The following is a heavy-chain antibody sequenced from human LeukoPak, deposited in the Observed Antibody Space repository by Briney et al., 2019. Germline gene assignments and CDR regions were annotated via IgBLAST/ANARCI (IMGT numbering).Heavy chain of an antibody. V-gene: IGHV3-30*18. CDR3: AKDGYSSAWYFDWIDY. Sequence: GRSLRLSCAASGFTFSSYGMHWVRQAPGKGLEWVAVISYDGSNKEYADSVKGRFTISRDNSQNTLDLQMNSLRVEDTAIYYCAKDGYSSAWYFDWIDYWGPGTLVTVSS. CDR1: GFTFSSYG. D-gene: IGHD6-13*01. CDR2: ISYDGSNK. J-gene: IGHJ4*02.